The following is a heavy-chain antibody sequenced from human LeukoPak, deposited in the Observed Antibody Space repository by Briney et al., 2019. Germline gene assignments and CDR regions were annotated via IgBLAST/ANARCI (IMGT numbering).Heavy chain of an antibody. CDR3: ARDPSPYSGSYYRA. J-gene: IGHJ5*02. V-gene: IGHV3-33*08. CDR2: IWFDGSNN. D-gene: IGHD1-26*01. Sequence: QPGGSLRLSCAASGFTYSKYGMHWVRQAPGKGLEWVAVIWFDGSNNYYADAVKDRFTISRDNSKNTLYLQMNSLRGEDTAVYYCARDPSPYSGSYYRAWGQGTLVTVSS. CDR1: GFTYSKYG.